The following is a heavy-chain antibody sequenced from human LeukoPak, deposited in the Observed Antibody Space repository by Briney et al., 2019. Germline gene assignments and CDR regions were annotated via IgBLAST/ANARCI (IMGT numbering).Heavy chain of an antibody. J-gene: IGHJ5*02. Sequence: SETLSLTRTVSGGSVSSGDYYWSWIRQPPGKGLEWIGYIYYSGSTYYNPSLKNRVTISVDTSKNQFSLKLSSVTAADTAVYYCAEVLYSYDSSGLGWFDPWGQGTLVTVSS. D-gene: IGHD3-22*01. CDR2: IYYSGST. V-gene: IGHV4-30-4*08. CDR1: GGSVSSGDYY. CDR3: AEVLYSYDSSGLGWFDP.